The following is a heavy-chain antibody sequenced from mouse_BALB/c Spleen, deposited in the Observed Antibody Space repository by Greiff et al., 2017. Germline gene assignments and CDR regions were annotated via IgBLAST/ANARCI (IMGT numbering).Heavy chain of an antibody. J-gene: IGHJ4*01. Sequence: VQLQQSGAELVRPGTSVKVSCKASGYAFTNYLIEWVKQRPGQGLEWIGVINPGSGGTNYNEKFKGKATLTADKSSSTAYMQLSSLTSDDSAVYFCARWGLAMGYWGQGTSVTVSS. CDR2: INPGSGGT. CDR1: GYAFTNYL. CDR3: ARWGLAMGY. V-gene: IGHV1-54*01.